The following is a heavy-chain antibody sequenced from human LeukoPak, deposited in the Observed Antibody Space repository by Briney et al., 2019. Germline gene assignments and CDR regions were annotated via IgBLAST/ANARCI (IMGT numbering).Heavy chain of an antibody. CDR2: LYSSGST. CDR3: VRDRVDSSGYYYYYGLDV. Sequence: SETLSLTCTVSGTSLTTYFWSWIRQPAGKGLEWIGRLYSSGSTSYNPSLKSRLTMSVDTSKNEFSLKLRSVTAADTAVYYCVRDRVDSSGYYYYYGLDVWGQGTTVTVSS. J-gene: IGHJ6*02. CDR1: GTSLTTYF. V-gene: IGHV4-4*07. D-gene: IGHD3-22*01.